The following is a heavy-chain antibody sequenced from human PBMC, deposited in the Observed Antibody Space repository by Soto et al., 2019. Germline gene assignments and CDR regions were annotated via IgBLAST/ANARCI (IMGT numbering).Heavy chain of an antibody. CDR2: IKDGGVT. V-gene: IGHV4-34*01. J-gene: IGHJ4*02. CDR3: ARGQEGIVATH. D-gene: IGHD5-12*01. Sequence: QVHLQQWGAGLLKPSETLSLTCAVNGGSLTGYYWSWIRQPPGKGLEWIGEIKDGGVTNYSPSLKRRVTMSADPSKHPYSLKLNSVTAADTAVYYCARGQEGIVATHWDQGTLVTVSS. CDR1: GGSLTGYY.